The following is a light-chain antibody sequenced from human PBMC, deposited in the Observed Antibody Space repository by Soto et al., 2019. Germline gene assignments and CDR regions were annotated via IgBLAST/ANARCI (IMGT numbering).Light chain of an antibody. CDR3: SSYTGGNPYYV. V-gene: IGLV2-8*01. Sequence: QSVLSPPPSASRTAGQSVTISCTGTSGDVGGYDYVSWYQQHPGKAPKLMIYEVTIRPSGVSDRFSGSKSGNTASLTVSGLQAEDEADSYCSSYTGGNPYYVFGTGTKFTV. J-gene: IGLJ1*01. CDR2: EVT. CDR1: SGDVGGYDY.